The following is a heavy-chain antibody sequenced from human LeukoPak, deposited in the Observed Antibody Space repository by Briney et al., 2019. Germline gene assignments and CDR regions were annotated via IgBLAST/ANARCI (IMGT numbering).Heavy chain of an antibody. D-gene: IGHD2-8*01. CDR1: GYTFTDYY. CDR3: ARGYRCRTYDDY. V-gene: IGHV1-2*02. J-gene: IGHJ4*02. Sequence: AAVKVSCKASGYTFTDYYMHWVRQAPGQGLEWMGWINPKSGATNFAQKFQGTVTMTRDTSISTAYMELSRLRSDDTAMYYCARGYRCRTYDDYWGQGTLVIVSS. CDR2: INPKSGAT.